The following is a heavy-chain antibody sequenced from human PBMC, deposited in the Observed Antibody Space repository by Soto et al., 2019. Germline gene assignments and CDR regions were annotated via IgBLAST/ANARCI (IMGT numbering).Heavy chain of an antibody. V-gene: IGHV3-30*18. CDR1: GFSLSYYG. CDR3: AKGIGRDGYTSGLD. Sequence: QVQPVESGGGVVQPGKSLRLSCEASGFSLSYYGMHWVRQAPGKGLEWVAVISYDGSKKEYAESVNGRFTISRDSSKNTLFLQVNSLRTEDTGVYYCAKGIGRDGYTSGLDWGQGTLVTVSS. D-gene: IGHD5-12*01. CDR2: ISYDGSKK. J-gene: IGHJ4*02.